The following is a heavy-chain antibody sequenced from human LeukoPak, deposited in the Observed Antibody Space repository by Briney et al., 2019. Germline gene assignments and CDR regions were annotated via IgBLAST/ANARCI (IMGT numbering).Heavy chain of an antibody. D-gene: IGHD5-18*01. CDR3: ARVDTAVVFDY. CDR2: IYYSGST. J-gene: IGHJ4*02. CDR1: GGSISSYY. Sequence: SETLSLTCTVSGGSISSYYWSWIRQPPGKGLEWIGYIYYSGSTNYNPSLKSRVTISVDTSKNQFSLKLSSVTAADTAVYYCARVDTAVVFDYWGQGTLVTVSS. V-gene: IGHV4-59*01.